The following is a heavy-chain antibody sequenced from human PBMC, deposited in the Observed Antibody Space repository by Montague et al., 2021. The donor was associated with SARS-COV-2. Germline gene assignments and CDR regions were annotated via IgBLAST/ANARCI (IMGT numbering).Heavy chain of an antibody. CDR2: IHNSGST. D-gene: IGHD3-10*01. J-gene: IGHJ4*02. CDR3: ARSLDPSATYYLPY. Sequence: SETLSLTCSVSGGSIGSNYWSWLRQPPGKGLEWIWHIHNSGSTTYSPSFKSRVTISIDTPKNQFSLKLRSVTAADTAVYYCARSLDPSATYYLPYWGQGTLVTVSS. V-gene: IGHV4-59*01. CDR1: GGSIGSNY.